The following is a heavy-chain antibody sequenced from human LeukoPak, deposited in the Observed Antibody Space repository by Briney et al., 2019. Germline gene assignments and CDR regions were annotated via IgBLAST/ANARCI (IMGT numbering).Heavy chain of an antibody. CDR1: GGSISSSSYY. CDR2: IYYSEST. CDR3: ARGAGGGWFDP. D-gene: IGHD3-16*01. Sequence: PSETLSLTCTVSGGSISSSSYYWGWIRQAPGKGLEWIGNIYYSESTYYSPSLKSRVTISVDTSKNQFSLKLGSVTAADTAVYYCARGAGGGWFDPWGQGTLVTVSS. V-gene: IGHV4-39*07. J-gene: IGHJ5*02.